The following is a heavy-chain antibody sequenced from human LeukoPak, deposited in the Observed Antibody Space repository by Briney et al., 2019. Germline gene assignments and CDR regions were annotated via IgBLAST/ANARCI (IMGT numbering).Heavy chain of an antibody. Sequence: SETLSLTCAVYGGSFSGYYWSWIRQPPGKGLEWIGEINHSGSTNYNPSLKSRVTISVDTSKNQFSLKLSSVTAADTAVYYCARDLESLQFNWFDPWGQGTLVTVSS. J-gene: IGHJ5*02. CDR3: ARDLESLQFNWFDP. CDR2: INHSGST. D-gene: IGHD4-11*01. CDR1: GGSFSGYY. V-gene: IGHV4-34*01.